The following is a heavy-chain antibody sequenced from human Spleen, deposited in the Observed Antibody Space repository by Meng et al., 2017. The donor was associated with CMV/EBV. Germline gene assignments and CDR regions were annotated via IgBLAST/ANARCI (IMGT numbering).Heavy chain of an antibody. D-gene: IGHD1-26*01. CDR1: GFTFSSYE. V-gene: IGHV3-48*03. Sequence: GESLKISCAASGFTFSSYEMNWVRQAPGKGPEWVSYISSSGSTIYYADSVKGRFTISRDNAKNSLYLQMNSLRAEDTAVYYCARDKGGVGATVSAFDIWGQGTMVTVSS. J-gene: IGHJ3*02. CDR3: ARDKGGVGATVSAFDI. CDR2: ISSSGSTI.